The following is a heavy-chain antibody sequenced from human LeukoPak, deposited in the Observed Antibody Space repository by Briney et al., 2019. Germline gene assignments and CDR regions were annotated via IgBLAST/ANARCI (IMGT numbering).Heavy chain of an antibody. J-gene: IGHJ4*02. CDR3: ARTMSYNWRIDY. Sequence: ASVKVSCKASGYTFTGYYMHWVRQAPGQGLEWMGWINPNSGGTNYAQKFQGRVTMTRDTSISTAYIELSRLTSDDMAVYYCARTMSYNWRIDYWGQGTLVTVSS. CDR1: GYTFTGYY. D-gene: IGHD3-10*01. CDR2: INPNSGGT. V-gene: IGHV1-2*02.